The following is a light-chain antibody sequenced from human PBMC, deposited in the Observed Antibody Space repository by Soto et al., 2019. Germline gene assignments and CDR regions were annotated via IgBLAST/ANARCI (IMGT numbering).Light chain of an antibody. CDR2: SNN. Sequence: QSVLTQPPSASGTPGQRVTISCSGSSSNIGSNTVNWYQQLPGTAPKLVIYSNNQRPSGVPDRFSGSKSGTSASLAISGLQSEDEAYYYCVAWDDSLNGYEVFGGGTKVTVL. CDR3: VAWDDSLNGYEV. J-gene: IGLJ2*01. CDR1: SSNIGSNT. V-gene: IGLV1-44*01.